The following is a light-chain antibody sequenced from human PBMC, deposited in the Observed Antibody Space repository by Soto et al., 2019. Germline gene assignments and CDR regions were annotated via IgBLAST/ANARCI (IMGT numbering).Light chain of an antibody. V-gene: IGKV1-39*01. J-gene: IGKJ1*01. CDR2: AAS. Sequence: DIQMTQSPSSLSASVGDRVTIACRASQSISSYLNWYQQKPGKAPNLLIYAASSLQSGVPSRFSGSGSGTDFTLTSSNLQPEDFATYYCQQSYSTPRTFGQGTKV. CDR3: QQSYSTPRT. CDR1: QSISSY.